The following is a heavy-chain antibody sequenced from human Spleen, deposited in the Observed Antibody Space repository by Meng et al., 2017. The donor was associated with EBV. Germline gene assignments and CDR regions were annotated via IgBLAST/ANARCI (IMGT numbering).Heavy chain of an antibody. CDR1: GGSFSGFY. V-gene: IGHV4-34*01. CDR2: INHSGST. CDR3: ARGVQVAWRFDP. Sequence: QIPQWGQGLLNPSGPLSLTCAVSGGSFSGFYWGWIRQPPGKGLEWIGEINHSGSTNYNPSLKSRVTISIDTSKNQFSLRLNSVTAADTAVYYCARGVQVAWRFDPWGQGTLVTVSS. D-gene: IGHD2-15*01. J-gene: IGHJ5*02.